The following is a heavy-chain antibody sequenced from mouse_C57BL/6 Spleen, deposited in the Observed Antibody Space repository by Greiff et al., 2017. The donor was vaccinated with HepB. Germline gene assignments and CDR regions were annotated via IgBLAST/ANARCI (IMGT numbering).Heavy chain of an antibody. CDR2: IDPSDSYT. J-gene: IGHJ3*01. Sequence: QVQLKQSGPELVKPGASVKLSCKASGYTFTSYWMQWVKQRPGQGLEWIGEIDPSDSYTNYNQKFKGKATLTVDTSSSTAYMQLSSLTSEDSAVYYCARAHSNWFAYWGQGTLVTVSA. D-gene: IGHD2-5*01. V-gene: IGHV1-50*01. CDR1: GYTFTSYW. CDR3: ARAHSNWFAY.